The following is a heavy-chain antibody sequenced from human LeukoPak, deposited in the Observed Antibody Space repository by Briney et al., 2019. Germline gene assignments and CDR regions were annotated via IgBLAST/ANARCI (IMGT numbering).Heavy chain of an antibody. V-gene: IGHV3-11*01. J-gene: IGHJ3*02. D-gene: IGHD3-10*01. CDR3: AKNRVVRAIDAFDI. CDR2: ISSGSTI. CDR1: GFTFSSYG. Sequence: GGSLRLSCAASGFTFSSYGMSWIRQAPGKGLEWVSYISSGSTIYYADSVKGRFTISRDNAKNSLYLQMNSLRAEDTAIYYCAKNRVVRAIDAFDIWGQGTMVTVSS.